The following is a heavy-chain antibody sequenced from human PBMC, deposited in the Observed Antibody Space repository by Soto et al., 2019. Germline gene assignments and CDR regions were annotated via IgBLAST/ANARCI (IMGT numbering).Heavy chain of an antibody. Sequence: PSETLSLTCTVSGGSISSYYWSWIRQPPGKGLEWIGYIYYSGSTNYNPSLKSRVTISVDTSKNQFSLKLSSVTAADTAVYYCARDRYYYGMDVWGQGTTVTVSS. CDR2: IYYSGST. V-gene: IGHV4-59*01. J-gene: IGHJ6*02. CDR1: GGSISSYY. CDR3: ARDRYYYGMDV.